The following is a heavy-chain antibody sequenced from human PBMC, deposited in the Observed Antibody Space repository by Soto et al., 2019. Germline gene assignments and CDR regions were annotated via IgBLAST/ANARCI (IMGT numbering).Heavy chain of an antibody. V-gene: IGHV4-59*11. J-gene: IGHJ6*02. CDR2: IYYRGST. D-gene: IGHD1-26*01. CDR1: GGSISSHY. CDR3: ARDGRETSGMDV. Sequence: PSETLSLTCTVSGGSISSHYWSWVRQAPGKGLEWIVHIYYRGSTSYNPSLRSRSTISVDTSNNQFSLKLNSVTTADTAVYYCARDGRETSGMDVWGQGTKVTV.